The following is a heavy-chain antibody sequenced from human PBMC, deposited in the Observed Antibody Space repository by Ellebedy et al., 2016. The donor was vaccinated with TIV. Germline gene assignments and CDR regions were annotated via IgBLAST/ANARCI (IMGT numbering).Heavy chain of an antibody. Sequence: MPSETLSLTCTVSGGSISSSSYYWGWIRQPPGKGLEWIGSIYYSGSTYYNPSLKSRVTISVDTSKNQFSLKLSSVTAADTAVYYCARLVHVGSGWDQFDYWGQGTLVTVSS. J-gene: IGHJ4*02. CDR1: GGSISSSSYY. CDR3: ARLVHVGSGWDQFDY. D-gene: IGHD6-19*01. CDR2: IYYSGST. V-gene: IGHV4-39*01.